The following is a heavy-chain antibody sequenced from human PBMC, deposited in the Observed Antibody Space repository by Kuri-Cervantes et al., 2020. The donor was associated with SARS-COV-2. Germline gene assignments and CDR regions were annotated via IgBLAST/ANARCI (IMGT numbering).Heavy chain of an antibody. J-gene: IGHJ6*03. D-gene: IGHD6-13*01. CDR1: GCSISSGSYY. CDR3: ARYGLSSSWGIYYYYYYMDV. V-gene: IGHV4-61*02. CDR2: IYTSGST. Sequence: LRLSCTVSGCSISSGSYYWSWIRQPAGKGLEWIGRIYTSGSTNYNPSLKSRVTISVDTSKNQFSLKLSSVTAADTAVYYCARYGLSSSWGIYYYYYYMDVWGKGTTVTVSS.